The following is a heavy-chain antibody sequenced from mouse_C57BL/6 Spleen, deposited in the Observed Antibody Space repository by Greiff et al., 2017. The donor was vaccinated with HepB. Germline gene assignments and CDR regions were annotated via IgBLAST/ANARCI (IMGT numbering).Heavy chain of an antibody. CDR3: ARQGGQLRIQRDYYAMDY. CDR1: GYTFTDYY. J-gene: IGHJ4*01. V-gene: IGHV1-75*01. Sequence: QVQLQQSGPELVKPGASVKISCKASGYTFTDYYINWVKQRPGQGLEWIGWIFPGSGSTYYNEKFKGKATLTVDKSSSTAYMLLSSLTSEDSAVYFCARQGGQLRIQRDYYAMDYWGQGTSVTVSS. CDR2: IFPGSGST. D-gene: IGHD3-2*02.